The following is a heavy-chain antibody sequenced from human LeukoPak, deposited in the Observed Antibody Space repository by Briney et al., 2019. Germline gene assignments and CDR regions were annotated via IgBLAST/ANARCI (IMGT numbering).Heavy chain of an antibody. CDR2: IYYSGST. Sequence: SETLSLTCTVSGGSISSYYWSWIRQPPGKGLEWIGYIYYSGSTNYNPSLKSRVTISVDKSKNQFSLKLSSVTAADTAVYYCARFRDGYNDFWGQGTLVTVSS. V-gene: IGHV4-59*12. CDR1: GGSISSYY. CDR3: ARFRDGYNDF. D-gene: IGHD5-24*01. J-gene: IGHJ4*02.